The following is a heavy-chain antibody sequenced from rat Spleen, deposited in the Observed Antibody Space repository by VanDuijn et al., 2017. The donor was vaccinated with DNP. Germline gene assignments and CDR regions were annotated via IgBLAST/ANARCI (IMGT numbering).Heavy chain of an antibody. Sequence: EVQLVETGGGLVQPGRSLKLSCVASGFTFNTYWMFWVRQALGKGLEWVASINPDGASTYYLDSVKGRFTISRDNAENTVYLQMNSLRSEDTATYYCARDNYVTYGALDAWGQGTSVTVSS. J-gene: IGHJ4*01. CDR3: ARDNYVTYGALDA. V-gene: IGHV5-58*01. CDR2: INPDGAST. D-gene: IGHD1-11*01. CDR1: GFTFNTYW.